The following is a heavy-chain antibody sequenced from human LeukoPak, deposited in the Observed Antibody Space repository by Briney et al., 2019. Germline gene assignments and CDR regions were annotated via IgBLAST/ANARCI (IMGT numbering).Heavy chain of an antibody. CDR2: ICYSGST. J-gene: IGHJ6*02. V-gene: IGHV4-39*07. D-gene: IGHD3-3*01. Sequence: PSETLSLTCTVSGGSISSSSYYWGWIRQPPGKGLEWIGSICYSGSTYYNPSLKSRVTISVDTSKNQFFLKLSSVTAADTAVYYCASTRYYDFWSGYHYYGMDVWGQGTTVTVSS. CDR1: GGSISSSSYY. CDR3: ASTRYYDFWSGYHYYGMDV.